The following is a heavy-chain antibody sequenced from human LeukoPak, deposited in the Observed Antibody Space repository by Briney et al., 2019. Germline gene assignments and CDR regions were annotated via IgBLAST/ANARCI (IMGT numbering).Heavy chain of an antibody. Sequence: SETLSLTCAVYGGSFSGYYWSWIRQPPGKGLEWIGEINHSGSTNYNPSLTSRVTIPVDTSKNKLSLKPRSVTAADTAVYYCARGDAMVTSSLDYWGQGTLVNVSS. CDR1: GGSFSGYY. J-gene: IGHJ4*02. V-gene: IGHV4-34*01. CDR3: ARGDAMVTSSLDY. D-gene: IGHD5-18*01. CDR2: INHSGST.